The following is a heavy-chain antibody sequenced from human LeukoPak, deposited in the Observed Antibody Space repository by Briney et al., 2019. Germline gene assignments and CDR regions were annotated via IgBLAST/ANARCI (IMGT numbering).Heavy chain of an antibody. D-gene: IGHD3-22*01. CDR3: ARVRWGALYDSSGYSDYYMDV. CDR2: IYYSGST. CDR1: GGSISSGGYY. J-gene: IGHJ6*03. Sequence: PSQTLSLTCTVSGGSISSGGYYWSWLRQHPGKGLERIGYIYYSGSTYYNPSLKSRVTISVDTSKNQFSLKLSSVTAADTAVYYCARVRWGALYDSSGYSDYYMDVWGKGTTVTVSS. V-gene: IGHV4-31*03.